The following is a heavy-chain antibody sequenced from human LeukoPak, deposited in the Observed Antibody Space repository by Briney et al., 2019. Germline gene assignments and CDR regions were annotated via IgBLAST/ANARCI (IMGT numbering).Heavy chain of an antibody. Sequence: SGGSLRLSCAASGFTFSSYWMSWVRQAPGKGLEWVANIKQDGSEKYYVDSVKGRFTISRDNSKNTLYLQMNSLRAEDTAVYYCANLDYYGSGSYEPFDYWGQGTLVTVSS. CDR1: GFTFSSYW. J-gene: IGHJ4*02. D-gene: IGHD3-10*01. V-gene: IGHV3-7*01. CDR2: IKQDGSEK. CDR3: ANLDYYGSGSYEPFDY.